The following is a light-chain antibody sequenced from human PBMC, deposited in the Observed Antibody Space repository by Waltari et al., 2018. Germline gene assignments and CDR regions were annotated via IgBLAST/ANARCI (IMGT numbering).Light chain of an antibody. Sequence: QSALTQPASVSGSPGQSITISCTGTSSDVGGYNYVSWYQQHPGKAPKLIIYDVNKRPSGVSNRFSGSSSGNTASLTISGLQAEDEADYYCCSYAGSSTSVFGGGTKLTVL. CDR2: DVN. V-gene: IGLV2-23*02. CDR1: SSDVGGYNY. J-gene: IGLJ2*01. CDR3: CSYAGSSTSV.